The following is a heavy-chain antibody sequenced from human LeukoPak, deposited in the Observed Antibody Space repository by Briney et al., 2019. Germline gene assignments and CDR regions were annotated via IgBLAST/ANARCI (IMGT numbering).Heavy chain of an antibody. Sequence: PGGSLRLSCAASGFTFSTYSMNWVRQAPGKGLEWVSYISSSGNTIYYADSVKGRFSISRDNAKNSLYLQMNSLRAEDTAAYYCARDLERSFDYWGQGTLVTVSS. CDR3: ARDLERSFDY. D-gene: IGHD1-1*01. V-gene: IGHV3-48*04. CDR2: ISSSGNTI. CDR1: GFTFSTYS. J-gene: IGHJ4*02.